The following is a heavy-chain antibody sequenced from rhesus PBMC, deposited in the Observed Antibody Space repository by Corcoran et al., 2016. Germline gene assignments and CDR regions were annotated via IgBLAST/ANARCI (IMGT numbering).Heavy chain of an antibody. J-gene: IGHJ4*01. V-gene: IGHV2-1*01. D-gene: IGHD4-23*01. CDR2: IYWDDDK. CDR1: GFSLSTRGMG. Sequence: QVTLKESGPALVTPTQTLTLTCIFSGFSLSTRGMGVGCIRQPPGTTLEWLEHIYWDDDKRYSTSLKSRLTISKDTSKNQVVLTMTNMDPVDTATYYCVRRRNEYSNYFDYWGQGVLVTVSS. CDR3: VRRRNEYSNYFDY.